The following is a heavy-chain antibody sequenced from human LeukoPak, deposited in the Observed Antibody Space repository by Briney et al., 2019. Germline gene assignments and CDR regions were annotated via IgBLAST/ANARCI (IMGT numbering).Heavy chain of an antibody. D-gene: IGHD3-10*01. CDR3: ARALMTLVRGVPRTTWFDP. Sequence: PSETLSLTCTVSGGSFSGYYWTWVRQAPGKGLEWIGEINDSGTTNYNASLNNRVTISVDPSKSEFSLKMTSLTAADTAVFYRARALMTLVRGVPRTTWFDPWGQGTLVTVSS. CDR2: INDSGTT. J-gene: IGHJ5*02. V-gene: IGHV4-34*01. CDR1: GGSFSGYY.